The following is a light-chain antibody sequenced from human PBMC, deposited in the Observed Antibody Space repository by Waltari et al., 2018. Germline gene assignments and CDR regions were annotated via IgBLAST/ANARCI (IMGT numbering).Light chain of an antibody. V-gene: IGLV2-14*01. CDR3: SSYTSSSTFDVV. CDR2: DVS. J-gene: IGLJ2*01. CDR1: SSDVGGYNY. Sequence: QSALTQPASVSGSPGQSITISCTGTSSDVGGYNYVSWYQQHPGKAPKLMIYDVSKRASGVSKRFSGSKSGNTASLTISGLQAEDEADYYCSSYTSSSTFDVVFGGGTKLTVL.